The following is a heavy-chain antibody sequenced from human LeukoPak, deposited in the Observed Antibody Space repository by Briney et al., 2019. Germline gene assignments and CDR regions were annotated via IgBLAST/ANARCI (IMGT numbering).Heavy chain of an antibody. CDR1: GFTFRSYG. J-gene: IGHJ4*02. D-gene: IGHD6-13*01. Sequence: GRSLRLSCAASGFTFRSYGMHWVRQAPGKGLEWVAIVWYDGNNKYYADSVKGRFTVSRDNSKDTVSPQLNSLRAEDTAVYYCARGSEAAAGAFDYWGQGALVTVPS. V-gene: IGHV3-33*01. CDR2: VWYDGNNK. CDR3: ARGSEAAAGAFDY.